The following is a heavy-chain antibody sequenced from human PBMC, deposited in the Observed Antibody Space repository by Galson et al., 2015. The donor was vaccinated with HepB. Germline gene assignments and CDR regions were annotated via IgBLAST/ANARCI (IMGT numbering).Heavy chain of an antibody. J-gene: IGHJ6*02. CDR3: AKDRVGYGGGPGYYYYYGMDV. V-gene: IGHV3-30*18. CDR1: GLTFSGYG. D-gene: IGHD4-23*01. Sequence: SLRLSCAAPGLTFSGYGMHWVRQAPGTGLEWVAVLIYDGSNKYYADSVKGRFTISRDNSKKTLYLQMNSLRLEDTAIYYCAKDRVGYGGGPGYYYYYGMDVWGQGTTVTVSS. CDR2: LIYDGSNK.